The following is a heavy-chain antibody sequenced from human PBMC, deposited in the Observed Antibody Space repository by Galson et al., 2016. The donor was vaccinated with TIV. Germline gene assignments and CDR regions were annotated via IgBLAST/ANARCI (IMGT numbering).Heavy chain of an antibody. CDR2: LLHRGAP. V-gene: IGHV4-38-2*01. CDR3: ARLPLHHDPSGRHKGTYAIDG. J-gene: IGHJ4*02. CDR1: GFSVSRGYY. Sequence: SETLSLTCVISGFSVSRGYYWGWIRQPPGKGLEWIGSLLHRGAPYYNPSLKSRASISVDVSKNQISLTLTSVTASDTALYYCARLPLHHDPSGRHKGTYAIDGWGQGTEVTVS. D-gene: IGHD3-10*01.